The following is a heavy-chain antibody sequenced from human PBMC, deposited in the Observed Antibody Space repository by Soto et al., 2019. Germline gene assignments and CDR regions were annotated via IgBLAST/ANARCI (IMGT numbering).Heavy chain of an antibody. D-gene: IGHD6-6*01. CDR3: ARVSSSRYHFDY. CDR2: ISGYNGNT. J-gene: IGHJ4*02. Sequence: GASVKVSCKACGYGFVSCGMRWVRQAPGQGPEWMGWISGYNGNTNYAPKLQGRVTMTTDTSTSTVYMDLRSLRSDDTAVYYCARVSSSRYHFDYWGQGTLVTVSS. CDR1: GYGFVSCG. V-gene: IGHV1-18*01.